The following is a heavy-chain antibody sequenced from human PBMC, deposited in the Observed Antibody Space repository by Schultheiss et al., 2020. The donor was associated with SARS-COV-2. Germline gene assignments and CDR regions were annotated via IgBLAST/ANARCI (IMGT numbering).Heavy chain of an antibody. J-gene: IGHJ4*02. Sequence: GSLRLSCTVSGGSISSYYWGWIRQPPGKGLEWIGSIYYSGSTYYNPSLKSRVTISVDTSKNQFSLKLSSVTAADTAVYYCAREPVPSVVITLFFFDYWGQGTLVTVSS. CDR1: GGSISSYY. D-gene: IGHD3-22*01. CDR3: AREPVPSVVITLFFFDY. V-gene: IGHV4-39*02. CDR2: IYYSGST.